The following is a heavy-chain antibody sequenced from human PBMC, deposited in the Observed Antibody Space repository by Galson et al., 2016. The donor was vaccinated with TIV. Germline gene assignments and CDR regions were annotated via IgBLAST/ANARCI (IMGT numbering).Heavy chain of an antibody. Sequence: SVKVSCKASGYIFTNYYFHWVRQAPGQGLEWMGVIDPSSGGTTYAQKFQARLIMTRDTSTTTVYMDLSSLKSGDTAVYYCTRDLGRLRDYWGQGPLVTVSS. CDR1: GYIFTNYY. D-gene: IGHD1-26*01. V-gene: IGHV1-46*01. J-gene: IGHJ4*02. CDR2: IDPSSGGT. CDR3: TRDLGRLRDY.